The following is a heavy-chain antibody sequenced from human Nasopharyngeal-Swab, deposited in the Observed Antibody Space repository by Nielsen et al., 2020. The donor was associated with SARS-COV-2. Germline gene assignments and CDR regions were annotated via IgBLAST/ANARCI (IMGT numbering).Heavy chain of an antibody. J-gene: IGHJ6*02. D-gene: IGHD3-3*01. CDR3: ARDDSITIFGVVIEFSGMDV. V-gene: IGHV7-4-1*02. Sequence: ASVKASCKDSGYTFTSYAMNWVRQAPGQGLEWMGWINTNTGNPTYAQGFTGRFVFSLDTSVSTAYLQISSLKAEDTAVYYCARDDSITIFGVVIEFSGMDVWGQGTTVTVSS. CDR2: INTNTGNP. CDR1: GYTFTSYA.